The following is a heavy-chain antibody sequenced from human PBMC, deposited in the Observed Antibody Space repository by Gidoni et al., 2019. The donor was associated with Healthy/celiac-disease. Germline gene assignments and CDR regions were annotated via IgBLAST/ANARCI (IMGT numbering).Heavy chain of an antibody. V-gene: IGHV3-30*02. Sequence: QVQLVESGGGVVQPGGSLRLSCAASGFTFSSYGMHWVRQAPGKGLEWVAFIRYDGSNKYYADSVKGRFTISRDNSKNTLYLQMNSLRAEDTAVYYCALDTANLFIFDYWGQGTLVTVSS. CDR1: GFTFSSYG. CDR2: IRYDGSNK. CDR3: ALDTANLFIFDY. J-gene: IGHJ4*02. D-gene: IGHD5-18*01.